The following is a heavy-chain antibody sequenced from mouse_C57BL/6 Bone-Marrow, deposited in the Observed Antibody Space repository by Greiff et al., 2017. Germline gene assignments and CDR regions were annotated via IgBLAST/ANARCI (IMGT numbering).Heavy chain of an antibody. D-gene: IGHD1-1*01. CDR1: GYTFTDYY. CDR2: IYPGSGNT. V-gene: IGHV1-76*01. CDR3: ARTVIYYYGSSYPWYFDV. J-gene: IGHJ1*03. Sequence: VQLKQSGAELVRPGASVKLSCKASGYTFTDYYINWVKQRPGQGLEWIARIYPGSGNTYYNEKFKGKATLTAEKSSSTAYMQLSSLTSEDSAVYFCARTVIYYYGSSYPWYFDVWGTGTTVTVSS.